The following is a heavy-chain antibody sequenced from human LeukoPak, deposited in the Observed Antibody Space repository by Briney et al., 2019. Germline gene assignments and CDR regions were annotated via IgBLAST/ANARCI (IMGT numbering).Heavy chain of an antibody. J-gene: IGHJ4*02. CDR3: ARRDVDGIFYY. CDR1: GFTFSSYW. CDR2: INWNGGST. V-gene: IGHV3-20*04. Sequence: PGGSLRLSCAASGFTFSSYWMSWVRQAQGKGLEWVSGINWNGGSTGYADSVKGRFTISRDNAKNSLYLQMNSLRAEDTALYYCARRDVDGIFYYWGQGTLVTVSS. D-gene: IGHD5-12*01.